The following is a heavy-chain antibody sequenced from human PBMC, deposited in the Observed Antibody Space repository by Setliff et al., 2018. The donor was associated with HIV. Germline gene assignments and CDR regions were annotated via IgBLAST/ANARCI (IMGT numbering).Heavy chain of an antibody. D-gene: IGHD2-15*01. CDR2: ISDRGTT. V-gene: IGHV4-59*01. Sequence: PSETLSLTCTVSGGSISPYYWSWIRQPPGKGLEWIAWISDRGTTNYNPSLKSRVTLSVDTSKNQFSLSLTSVTGADTAVYYGARGGASSKYLDPWGQGTLVTVSS. J-gene: IGHJ5*02. CDR1: GGSISPYY. CDR3: ARGGASSKYLDP.